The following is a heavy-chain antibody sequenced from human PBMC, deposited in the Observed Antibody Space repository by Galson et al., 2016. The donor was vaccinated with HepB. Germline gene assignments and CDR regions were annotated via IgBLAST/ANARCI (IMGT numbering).Heavy chain of an antibody. D-gene: IGHD3-3*01. Sequence: SLRLSCAASGFSVSSNSMNWVRQAPGKGLEWVSVIYSGGSTYYADSVKGRLTISRDNSKNTVYLQMNSLRAEDTAVYYCAWSGHYFDAFDILGQGTMVTVSS. CDR2: IYSGGST. J-gene: IGHJ3*02. CDR1: GFSVSSNS. CDR3: AWSGHYFDAFDI. V-gene: IGHV3-53*01.